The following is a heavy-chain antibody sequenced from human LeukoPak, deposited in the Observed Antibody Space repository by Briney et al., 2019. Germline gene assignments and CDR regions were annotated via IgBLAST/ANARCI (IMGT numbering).Heavy chain of an antibody. J-gene: IGHJ4*02. CDR2: ISGSGGST. D-gene: IGHD2-2*02. Sequence: GGSLRLSCAASGFTFSSYAMSWVRQAPGKGLEWVSAISGSGGSTYYADSVKGRFTISRDNSKNTLYLQMSSLRAEDTAVYYCAKGRELGYCSSTSCYRAPYYFDYWGQGTLVTVSS. CDR3: AKGRELGYCSSTSCYRAPYYFDY. CDR1: GFTFSSYA. V-gene: IGHV3-23*01.